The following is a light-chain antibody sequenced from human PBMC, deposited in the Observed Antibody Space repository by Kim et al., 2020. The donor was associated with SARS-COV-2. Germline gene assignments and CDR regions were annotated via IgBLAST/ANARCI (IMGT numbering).Light chain of an antibody. Sequence: DIQMTQSPSALSASVGDRVTITCRASQSISSSVNWYQQTPGKPPKLLMYAAATLQTGVPSRFSGSGYGTDFTLTISGLQPEDVATYYCLQSFRAPRTFGQGTKVDIK. J-gene: IGKJ1*01. CDR3: LQSFRAPRT. CDR1: QSISSS. CDR2: AAA. V-gene: IGKV1-39*01.